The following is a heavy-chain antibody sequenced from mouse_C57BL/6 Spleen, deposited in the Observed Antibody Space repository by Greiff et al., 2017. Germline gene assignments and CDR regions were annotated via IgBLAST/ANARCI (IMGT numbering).Heavy chain of an antibody. V-gene: IGHV1-59*01. CDR2: IDPSDSYT. J-gene: IGHJ1*03. Sequence: QVQLQQPGAELVRPGTSVKLSCKASGYTFTSYWMHWVKQRPGQGLEWIGVIDPSDSYTNYNQKFKGKATLTVDTSSSTAYMQLSSLTSEDSAVYYTAREGFRRYFEVWGTGTTVTVSS. CDR3: AREGFRRYFEV. CDR1: GYTFTSYW.